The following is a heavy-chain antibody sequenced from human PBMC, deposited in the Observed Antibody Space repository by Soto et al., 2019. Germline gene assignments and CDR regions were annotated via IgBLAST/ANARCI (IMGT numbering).Heavy chain of an antibody. CDR1: GFTFSNYG. Sequence: GGSLRLSCAASGFTFSNYGMHWVRQAPGKGLEWVAIISYDGSNKYYADSVRGRFTISRDNSKNTLYLQMSSLRAEDTAVYHCAKDLIFGVVIIRGDDGMDVWGQGTTVTVSS. D-gene: IGHD3-3*02. CDR2: ISYDGSNK. CDR3: AKDLIFGVVIIRGDDGMDV. J-gene: IGHJ6*02. V-gene: IGHV3-30*18.